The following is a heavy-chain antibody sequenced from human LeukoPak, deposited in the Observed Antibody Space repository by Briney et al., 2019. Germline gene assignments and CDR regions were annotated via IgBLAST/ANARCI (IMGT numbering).Heavy chain of an antibody. CDR1: GFTFSSYW. J-gene: IGHJ4*02. D-gene: IGHD3-3*01. V-gene: IGHV3-7*03. Sequence: AGGSLRLSCAASGFTFSSYWMSWVRQAQGKGLEWVANIKQDGSEKYYVDSVKGRFTISRDNAKNSLYLQMNSLRAEDTAVYYCARPYYDFWSGYYTPYYFDYWGQGTLVTVSS. CDR2: IKQDGSEK. CDR3: ARPYYDFWSGYYTPYYFDY.